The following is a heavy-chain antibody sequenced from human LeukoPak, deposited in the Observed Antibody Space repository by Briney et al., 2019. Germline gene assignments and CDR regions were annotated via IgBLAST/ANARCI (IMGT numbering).Heavy chain of an antibody. CDR1: GYSFTSYW. Sequence: GASLQISCKGSGYSFTSYWIGWVRQLPGKGLEWMGIIYPGDSDTRYSPSFQGQVTISADKSISTAYLQWSSLKASDTAMYYCARPRGYCSGGSCYQLDYWGQGTLVTVSS. CDR2: IYPGDSDT. CDR3: ARPRGYCSGGSCYQLDY. V-gene: IGHV5-51*01. J-gene: IGHJ4*02. D-gene: IGHD2-15*01.